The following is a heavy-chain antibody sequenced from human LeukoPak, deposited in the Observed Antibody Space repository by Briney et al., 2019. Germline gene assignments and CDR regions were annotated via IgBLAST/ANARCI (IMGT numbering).Heavy chain of an antibody. CDR3: ARGRYYYYGSGSYDY. CDR1: GGSISSYY. J-gene: IGHJ4*02. Sequence: SETLSLTCTVSGGSISSYYWSWIRQPPGKGLEWIGEINHSGSTNYNPSLKSRVTISVDTSKNQFSLKLSSVTAADTAVYYCARGRYYYYGSGSYDYWGQGTLVTVSS. D-gene: IGHD3-10*01. V-gene: IGHV4-34*01. CDR2: INHSGST.